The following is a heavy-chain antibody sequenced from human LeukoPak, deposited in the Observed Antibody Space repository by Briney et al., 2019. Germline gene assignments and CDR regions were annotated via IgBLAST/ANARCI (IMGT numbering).Heavy chain of an antibody. CDR2: IIPIFGIA. J-gene: IGHJ6*02. CDR1: GGTFSSYA. Sequence: GSSVKVSCKASGGTFSSYAISWVRQAPGQGLEWMGRIIPIFGIANYAQKFQGRVTITADKSTSTAYMELSSLRSEDTAVYYCAREAYKSSVYYYVRDVGGQGPTVPVPS. D-gene: IGHD1-1*01. CDR3: AREAYKSSVYYYVRDV. V-gene: IGHV1-69*04.